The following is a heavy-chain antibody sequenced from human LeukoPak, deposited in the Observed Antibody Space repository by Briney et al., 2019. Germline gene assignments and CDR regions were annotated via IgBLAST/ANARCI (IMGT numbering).Heavy chain of an antibody. J-gene: IGHJ6*02. V-gene: IGHV5-51*01. Sequence: GASLKISCKGAGSSFTSYWIGWVRQLPGKGLEWMGIIYPGDSDTRYSPSFQGQVTISADKSISTAYLQWSSLKASDTAMYYCARSGCSGGSCYPWVYGMDVWGQGTTVTVSS. CDR3: ARSGCSGGSCYPWVYGMDV. D-gene: IGHD2-15*01. CDR2: IYPGDSDT. CDR1: GSSFTSYW.